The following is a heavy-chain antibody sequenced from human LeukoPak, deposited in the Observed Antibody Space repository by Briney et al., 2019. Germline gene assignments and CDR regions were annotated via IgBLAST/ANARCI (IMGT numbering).Heavy chain of an antibody. CDR1: GFSFSSYC. J-gene: IGHJ4*02. D-gene: IGHD2-2*01. V-gene: IGHV3-74*01. Sequence: WGSLRLSCAASGFSFSSYCMHWVRQAPGKGLVWVSRINNNGSSTYYADSVKGRFTISRDNAKNTLYLQMNSLRAEDTAVYYCARGRRRYDIVVVSAVDIDYWGQGTLVTVSS. CDR2: INNNGSST. CDR3: ARGRRRYDIVVVSAVDIDY.